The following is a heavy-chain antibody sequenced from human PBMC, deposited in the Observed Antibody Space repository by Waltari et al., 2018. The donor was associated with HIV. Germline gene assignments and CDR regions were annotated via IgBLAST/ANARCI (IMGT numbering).Heavy chain of an antibody. Sequence: EVQLLESGGGLVQPGGSLRLSCAASGFTFSSYAMSWVRQAPGKGLEWVSAISGRGGSTYDADSVKGRFTISRDNSKNTLYLQMNSLRAEDTAVYYCAKRNYDSSGYSFDYWGQGTLVTVSS. D-gene: IGHD3-22*01. CDR3: AKRNYDSSGYSFDY. CDR1: GFTFSSYA. J-gene: IGHJ4*02. V-gene: IGHV3-23*01. CDR2: ISGRGGST.